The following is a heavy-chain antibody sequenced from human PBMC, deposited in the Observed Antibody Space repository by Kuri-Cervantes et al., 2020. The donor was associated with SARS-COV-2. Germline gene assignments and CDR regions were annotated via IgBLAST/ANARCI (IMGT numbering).Heavy chain of an antibody. CDR1: EFTFSSYV. Sequence: GESLKISCAASEFTFSSYVMTWVRQAPGKGLEWVSSISVSGGSTYYANSVKGRFTISRDNSKKTLYLQMNSLRAEDTAVYYCGRDSSYSSGWYPGEFWGQGTLVTVSS. V-gene: IGHV3-23*01. CDR2: ISVSGGST. CDR3: GRDSSYSSGWYPGEF. D-gene: IGHD6-19*01. J-gene: IGHJ4*02.